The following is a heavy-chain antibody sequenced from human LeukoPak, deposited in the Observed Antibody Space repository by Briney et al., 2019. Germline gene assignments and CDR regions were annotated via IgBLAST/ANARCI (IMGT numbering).Heavy chain of an antibody. CDR3: ARAADYDILTGLRLYFDY. CDR2: IKQDGSEK. V-gene: IGHV3-7*01. Sequence: GGTLRLSCAASGFTFSSYDMSWVRQAPGKGLEWVANIKQDGSEKYYVDSVKGRFTISRDNAKNSLYLQMNSLRAEDTAVYYCARAADYDILTGLRLYFDYWGQGTLVTVSS. CDR1: GFTFSSYD. D-gene: IGHD3-9*01. J-gene: IGHJ4*02.